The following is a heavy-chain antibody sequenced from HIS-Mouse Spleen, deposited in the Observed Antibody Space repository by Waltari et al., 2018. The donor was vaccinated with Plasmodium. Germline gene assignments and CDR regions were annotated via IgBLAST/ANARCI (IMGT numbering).Heavy chain of an antibody. CDR2: ISYDGSNK. CDR1: GFTFSSYA. D-gene: IGHD3-10*01. Sequence: QVQLVESGGGVVQPGRSLRLSCAASGFTFSSYAMHWVRQAPGKGLEWVAVISYDGSNKYYADSVKGRFTISRDNSKNTLYLQMNSLRAEDTAVYYCARDFRSPGDDAFDIWGQGTMVTVSS. V-gene: IGHV3-30*04. J-gene: IGHJ3*02. CDR3: ARDFRSPGDDAFDI.